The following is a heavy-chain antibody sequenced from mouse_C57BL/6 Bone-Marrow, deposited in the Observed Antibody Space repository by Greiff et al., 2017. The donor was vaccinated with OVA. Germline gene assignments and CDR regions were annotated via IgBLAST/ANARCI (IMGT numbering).Heavy chain of an antibody. D-gene: IGHD1-1*01. V-gene: IGHV1-78*01. CDR2: IYPRDGST. J-gene: IGHJ4*01. CDR3: ARPLTTVVATGAMDY. CDR1: GYTFTDHT. Sequence: VQLQQSDAELVKPGASVKISCKVSGYTFTDHTIHWMKQRPEQGLEWIGYIYPRDGSTKYNEKFKGKATLTAYKSSSTAYMQLNSLTSEDSAVYLGARPLTTVVATGAMDYWGQGTSVTVSS.